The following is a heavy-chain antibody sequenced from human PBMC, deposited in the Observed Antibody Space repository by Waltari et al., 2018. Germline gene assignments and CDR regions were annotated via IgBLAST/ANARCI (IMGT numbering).Heavy chain of an antibody. Sequence: QVQLVQSGAEVKKPGASVKVSCKASGYTFTGYYMHWVRRAPGQGLEWMGWSNPNSGGTNYAQKFQGRVTMTRDTSISTAYMELSRLRSDDTAVYYCARDLRIAARGGGYYFDYWGQGTLVTVSS. J-gene: IGHJ4*02. CDR1: GYTFTGYY. D-gene: IGHD6-6*01. CDR2: SNPNSGGT. CDR3: ARDLRIAARGGGYYFDY. V-gene: IGHV1-2*02.